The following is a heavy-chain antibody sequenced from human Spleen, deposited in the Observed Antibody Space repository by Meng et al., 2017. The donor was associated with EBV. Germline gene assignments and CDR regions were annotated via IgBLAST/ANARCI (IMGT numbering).Heavy chain of an antibody. CDR3: ARRGVDYYDSSAWG. Sequence: VQRRGAGPRPLTPPGTLPLTVAVSGGSISSSTWMTWVRQPPGKGLEWIGEIYHGGDTNYNPSLKSRVTISVDKSKNQFSLKVRSVTAADTAVYYCARRGVDYYDSSAWGWGQGALVTVSS. J-gene: IGHJ4*02. D-gene: IGHD3-22*01. CDR2: IYHGGDT. CDR1: GGSISSSTW. V-gene: IGHV4-4*03.